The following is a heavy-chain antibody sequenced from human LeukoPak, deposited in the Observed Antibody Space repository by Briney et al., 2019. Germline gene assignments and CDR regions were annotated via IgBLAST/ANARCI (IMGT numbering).Heavy chain of an antibody. V-gene: IGHV3-33*01. CDR1: GFTFNSYG. J-gene: IGHJ4*02. CDR3: ARGLPPVMKYYFDY. CDR2: MWYDGSNK. Sequence: GSLRLSCAASGFTFNSYGMHWVRQAPGKGLEWVAVMWYDGSNKYYADSVKGRFTISRDDSKNTLYLQMNSLRAEDTAMYYCARGLPPVMKYYFDYWGQGTLVTVPS. D-gene: IGHD4-11*01.